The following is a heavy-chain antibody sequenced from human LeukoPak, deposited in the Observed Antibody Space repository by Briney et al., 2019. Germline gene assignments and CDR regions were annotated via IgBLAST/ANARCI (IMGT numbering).Heavy chain of an antibody. CDR3: ARVIRRDPYNYDGFDI. J-gene: IGHJ3*02. CDR2: IYSDGSS. D-gene: IGHD5-24*01. V-gene: IGHV4-61*02. CDR1: GGSISIGGYY. Sequence: SQTLSLTCTVSGGSISIGGYYWSWIRQPAGKGLEWIGRIYSDGSSNCSSSLKSRVTISIDTSKNQFSLNLSSVTAADTAVYYCARVIRRDPYNYDGFDIWGQGTMVTVSS.